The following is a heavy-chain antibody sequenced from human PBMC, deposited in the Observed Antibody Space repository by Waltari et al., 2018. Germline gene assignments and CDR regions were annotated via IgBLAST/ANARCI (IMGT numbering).Heavy chain of an antibody. CDR3: ARQAAPPHPFDY. CDR1: GYSISSGYY. Sequence: QVQLQESGPGLVKPSETLSLTCAVSGYSISSGYYWGWIRQPPGKGLEWIGSIYHSGSTYYNPSLKSRVTISVDTSKNQFSLKLSSVTAADTDVYYCARQAAPPHPFDYWGQGTLVTVSS. D-gene: IGHD6-6*01. V-gene: IGHV4-38-2*01. J-gene: IGHJ4*02. CDR2: IYHSGST.